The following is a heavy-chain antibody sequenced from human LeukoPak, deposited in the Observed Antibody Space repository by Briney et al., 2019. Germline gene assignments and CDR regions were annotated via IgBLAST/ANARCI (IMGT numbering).Heavy chain of an antibody. CDR2: ISSSSSYI. D-gene: IGHD3-16*02. Sequence: GGSLRLSCVASGFTFSSYSMNWVRQAPGKGLEWVSSISSSSSYIYYADSVKGRFTISRDNAKNSLYLQMNSLRAEDTAVYYCARDTGYDYVWGSYRRDAFDIWGQGTMVTVSS. CDR3: ARDTGYDYVWGSYRRDAFDI. V-gene: IGHV3-21*01. J-gene: IGHJ3*02. CDR1: GFTFSSYS.